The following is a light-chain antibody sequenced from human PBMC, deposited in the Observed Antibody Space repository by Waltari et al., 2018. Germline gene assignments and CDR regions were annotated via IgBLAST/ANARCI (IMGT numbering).Light chain of an antibody. CDR1: SGAVGGYAY. J-gene: IGLJ2*01. CDR3: SSYAGSDNLVV. Sequence: QSALTQPPSASGSPGQSFPSPCPGTSGAVGGYAYVPGYQQHPVNAPKLILYEVNKRPSGVPNRFSGSKSGNTASLTVSGLQAEDEAHYYCSSYAGSDNLVVFGGGTKLTVL. V-gene: IGLV2-8*01. CDR2: EVN.